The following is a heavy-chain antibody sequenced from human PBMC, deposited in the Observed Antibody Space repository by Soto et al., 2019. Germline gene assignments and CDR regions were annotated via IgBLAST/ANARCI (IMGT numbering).Heavy chain of an antibody. CDR2: AIPGLDVA. Sequence: QVQLVQSGAEVKKPGSSVKVSCKAFGDTFNRYTISWVRQAPGQGLEWMGRAIPGLDVASYAQRFQGRVSRTADRSTSTVYMELSSLTSEATAVYYCARAGGYNSYGLDVWGQGTTVIVSS. CDR3: ARAGGYNSYGLDV. CDR1: GDTFNRYT. J-gene: IGHJ6*01. D-gene: IGHD5-12*01. V-gene: IGHV1-69*02.